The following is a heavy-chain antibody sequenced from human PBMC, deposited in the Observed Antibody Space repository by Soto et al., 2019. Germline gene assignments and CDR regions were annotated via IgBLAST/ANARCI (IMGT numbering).Heavy chain of an antibody. D-gene: IGHD3-16*01. CDR1: GGFISGRTYY. V-gene: IGHV4-39*01. CDR2: IYYSGAT. Sequence: SETLSLTCTVSGGFISGRTYYWAWIRQPPGKGLDWIASIYYSGATYYNPSLKSRISISADTSKNQISLNLTSVTAADTAVYYCDRKPALKVKYFYGMDIWGQGTTVTVSS. J-gene: IGHJ6*02. CDR3: DRKPALKVKYFYGMDI.